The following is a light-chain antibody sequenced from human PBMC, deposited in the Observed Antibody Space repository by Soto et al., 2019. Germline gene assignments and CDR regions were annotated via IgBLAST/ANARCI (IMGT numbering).Light chain of an antibody. Sequence: QSVLTQPASVSGSPGQSITISCTGTSSDVGGYNYVSWSQHHPGKAPKLMIYEVSHRPSGVSNRFSGSKSGNTASLTISGLQAEDEADYYCSSYTTTNTDVFGTGTKLTVL. CDR2: EVS. CDR1: SSDVGGYNY. V-gene: IGLV2-14*01. CDR3: SSYTTTNTDV. J-gene: IGLJ1*01.